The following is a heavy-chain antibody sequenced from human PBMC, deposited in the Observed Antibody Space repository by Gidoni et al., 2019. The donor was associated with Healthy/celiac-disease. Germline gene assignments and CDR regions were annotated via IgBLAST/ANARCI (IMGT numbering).Heavy chain of an antibody. V-gene: IGHV3-66*01. D-gene: IGHD3-9*01. CDR2: IYSGGRT. J-gene: IGHJ6*02. CDR1: GFTVCSNY. CDR3: ARPQEGLRYFDWLSPNGNYGMDV. Sequence: EVQLVESGGGLVQPGGSLRLSCAASGFTVCSNYMSWVRQAPGKGLEWVTVIYSGGRTYFADSVKDRFTIARDNSKNTLYLQMNSLRAEDTAVYYWARPQEGLRYFDWLSPNGNYGMDVWGQGTTVTVSS.